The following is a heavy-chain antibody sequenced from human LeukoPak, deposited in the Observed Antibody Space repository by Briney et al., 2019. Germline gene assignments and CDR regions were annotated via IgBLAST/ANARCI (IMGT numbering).Heavy chain of an antibody. CDR2: ISDTGGST. D-gene: IGHD3-22*01. J-gene: IGHJ4*02. CDR3: AKRGVVIRVILVGFHKEAYYFDS. Sequence: GGSLRLSCVASGFTFSNYAMSWVRQAPGRGLEWVSTISDTGGSTYYADSVKGRFTISRDNSKNTLYLQMNSLRAEDTAVYFCAKRGVVIRVILVGFHKEAYYFDSWGQGALVTVSS. V-gene: IGHV3-23*01. CDR1: GFTFSNYA.